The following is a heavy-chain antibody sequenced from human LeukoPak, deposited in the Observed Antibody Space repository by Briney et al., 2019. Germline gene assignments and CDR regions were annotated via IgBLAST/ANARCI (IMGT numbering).Heavy chain of an antibody. D-gene: IGHD2-2*01. CDR1: GASISRGGYY. V-gene: IGHV4-31*03. Sequence: SETLSPTCTVSGASISRGGYYWSWIRQHPGKGLEWIGYISYSGSPYYNPSLKSRVTISVDTSRNQFSLKLSSVTAADTAVYYCARGPHCSSTSCYSEYFHHWGQGTLVTVSS. CDR2: ISYSGSP. J-gene: IGHJ1*01. CDR3: ARGPHCSSTSCYSEYFHH.